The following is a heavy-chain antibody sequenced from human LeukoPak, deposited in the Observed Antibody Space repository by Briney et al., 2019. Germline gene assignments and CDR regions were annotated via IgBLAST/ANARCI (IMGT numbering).Heavy chain of an antibody. Sequence: ASVKVSCKVSGHTLTDLSTHWVRQTPGGGLEWMGGLDPEDGETIYAQKFQGRVTMTEDTATDTAYMELSSLRSEDTAVYYCATGGIYSLLDYWGQGTLVTVSS. V-gene: IGHV1-24*01. D-gene: IGHD1-26*01. J-gene: IGHJ4*02. CDR1: GHTLTDLS. CDR3: ATGGIYSLLDY. CDR2: LDPEDGET.